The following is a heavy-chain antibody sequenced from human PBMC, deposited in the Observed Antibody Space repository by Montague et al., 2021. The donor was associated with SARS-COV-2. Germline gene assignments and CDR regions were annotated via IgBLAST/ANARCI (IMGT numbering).Heavy chain of an antibody. CDR3: ARGVITPDY. V-gene: IGHV3-23*01. CDR2: IVDSDSST. J-gene: IGHJ4*02. Sequence: CRRLSCAVSGFTFTSYAMSWVRQAPGKGLEWVSGIVDSDSSTHYADSVKGRFTISRDNSKNMVYLQMNSLRAEDTAVYYCARGVITPDYWGQGTLVTVSS. D-gene: IGHD2-21*01. CDR1: GFTFTSYA.